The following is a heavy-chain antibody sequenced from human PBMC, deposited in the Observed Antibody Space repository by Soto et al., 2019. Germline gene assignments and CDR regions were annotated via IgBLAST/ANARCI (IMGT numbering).Heavy chain of an antibody. CDR3: AKWWWLDY. D-gene: IGHD2-15*01. J-gene: IGHJ4*02. CDR2: INEGGSER. V-gene: IGHV3-7*03. Sequence: EVQLVESGGGLVQPGGSLRLSCAASGFTFSTYWMSWVRQTPGKGLEWVADINEGGSERYYVDSVKGRLTISRENAKNSLYLQMNSLRGKDSALYHCAKWWWLDYWGQGPLVTGS. CDR1: GFTFSTYW.